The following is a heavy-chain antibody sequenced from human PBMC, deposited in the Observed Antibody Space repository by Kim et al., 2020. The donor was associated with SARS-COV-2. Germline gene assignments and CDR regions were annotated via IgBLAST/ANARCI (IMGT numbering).Heavy chain of an antibody. CDR1: GFTFSTYA. D-gene: IGHD3-10*01. V-gene: IGHV3-30*18. CDR2: ISYDGSDK. CDR3: AKLRHPRGSFYYPDY. J-gene: IGHJ4*02. Sequence: GGSLRLSCAASGFTFSTYAMHWVRQAPGKGLEWVALISYDGSDKYYADSVKGRFTISRDNSTNTLFLQMNNLRPDDTAVYFCAKLRHPRGSFYYPDYWGRGTRVTVAS.